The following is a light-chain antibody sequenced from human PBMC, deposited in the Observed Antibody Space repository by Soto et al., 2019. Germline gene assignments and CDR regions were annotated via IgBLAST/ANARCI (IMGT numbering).Light chain of an antibody. CDR1: SSDVGANNY. V-gene: IGLV2-8*01. J-gene: IGLJ1*01. Sequence: QSALTQPPSASGSPGQSVTISCTGTSSDVGANNYVSWYQQHPGKAPKLMIYEVTKRPSGVPDRFSGSKSGNTASLTVSGLQAEDEADYYCSSYARTQRVFGTGTKLTVL. CDR3: SSYARTQRV. CDR2: EVT.